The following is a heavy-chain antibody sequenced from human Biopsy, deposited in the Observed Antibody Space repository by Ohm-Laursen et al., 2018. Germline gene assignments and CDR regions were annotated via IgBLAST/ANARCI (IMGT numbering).Heavy chain of an antibody. V-gene: IGHV3-9*01. CDR3: VKDTNWNYVWDRPGATKGMDV. D-gene: IGHD1-7*01. Sequence: SLRLSCTAAGFSFDDFAMHWVRQSPGKGLEWVAGIDWNSRNINYGDSVKGRFSVSRDNAKNSLYLQMNSLRGEDTALYYCVKDTNWNYVWDRPGATKGMDVWGQGATVTVSS. J-gene: IGHJ6*02. CDR2: IDWNSRNI. CDR1: GFSFDDFA.